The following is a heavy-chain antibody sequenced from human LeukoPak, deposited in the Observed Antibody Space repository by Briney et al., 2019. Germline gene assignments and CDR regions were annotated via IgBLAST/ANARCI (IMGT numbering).Heavy chain of an antibody. CDR1: GGTFSSYA. D-gene: IGHD3-10*01. CDR3: ARLGYGSGSFYFDY. J-gene: IGHJ4*02. CDR2: IIPIFGTA. V-gene: IGHV1-69*13. Sequence: ASVKVSCKASGGTFSSYAISWVRQAPGQGLEWMGGIIPIFGTANYAQKFQGRVTITADESTSTAYMELSSLRSEDTAVYYCARLGYGSGSFYFDYWGQGTLVTVSS.